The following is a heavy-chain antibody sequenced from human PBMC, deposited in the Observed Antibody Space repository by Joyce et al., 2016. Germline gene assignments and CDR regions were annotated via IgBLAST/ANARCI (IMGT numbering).Heavy chain of an antibody. CDR2: INTSGGST. D-gene: IGHD1-26*01. V-gene: IGHV1-46*01. CDR3: ARPQRNNSGIYDVGFDI. Sequence: QVQLVQSGAEVKKPGASVKVSCKASAYMFTTYYIHWVRQAPGQGLEWMGVINTSGGSTSHAQKFQGRVTVTRDTSTSTVYMELSSLRSDDTAIYYCARPQRNNSGIYDVGFDIWGQGTLLTVSS. J-gene: IGHJ3*02. CDR1: AYMFTTYY.